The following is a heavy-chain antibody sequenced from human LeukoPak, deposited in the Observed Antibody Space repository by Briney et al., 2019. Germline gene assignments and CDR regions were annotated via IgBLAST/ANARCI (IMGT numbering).Heavy chain of an antibody. J-gene: IGHJ5*02. D-gene: IGHD6-19*01. CDR2: INHSGST. V-gene: IGHV4-34*01. Sequence: SETLSLTCAVYGGSFSGYYWSWIRQRPGKGLEWIGEINHSGSTNYNPSLKSRVTISVDTSKNQFSLKLSSVTAADTAVYYCARISSGWQGRWFDPWGQGTLVTVSS. CDR1: GGSFSGYY. CDR3: ARISSGWQGRWFDP.